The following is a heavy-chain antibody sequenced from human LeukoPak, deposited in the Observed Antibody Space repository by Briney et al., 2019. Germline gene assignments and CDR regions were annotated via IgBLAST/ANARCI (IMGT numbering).Heavy chain of an antibody. D-gene: IGHD3-10*01. Sequence: PSETLSLTCAVSGGSISSGGYSWSWIRQPPGKGLEWIGYIYHSGSTYYNPSLKSRVTISVDTSKNQFSLKLSSVTAADTAVYYCARSTYYYGSGSYPLFDYWGQGTLVTVSS. CDR2: IYHSGST. V-gene: IGHV4-30-2*01. CDR1: GGSISSGGYS. J-gene: IGHJ4*02. CDR3: ARSTYYYGSGSYPLFDY.